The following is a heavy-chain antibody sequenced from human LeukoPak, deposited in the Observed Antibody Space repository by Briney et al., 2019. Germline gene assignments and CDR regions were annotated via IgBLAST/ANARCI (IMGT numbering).Heavy chain of an antibody. D-gene: IGHD6-13*01. J-gene: IGHJ4*01. CDR2: IKSKTDGGTT. Sequence: GGSLRLSCAASGFTFSNAWMSWVRQAPGKGLEWVGRIKSKTDGGTTDYAAPVKGRFTISRDDSKNTLYLQMNSLKTEDTAVYYCTTEVWAAADTGKQSFVDYWGQGTLVTVSS. CDR3: TTEVWAAADTGKQSFVDY. CDR1: GFTFSNAW. V-gene: IGHV3-15*01.